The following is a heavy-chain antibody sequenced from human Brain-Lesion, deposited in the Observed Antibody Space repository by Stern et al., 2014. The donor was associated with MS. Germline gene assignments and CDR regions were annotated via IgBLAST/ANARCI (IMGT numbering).Heavy chain of an antibody. D-gene: IGHD1-26*01. CDR3: AKDFGPEVGTSDY. V-gene: IGHV3-9*01. J-gene: IGHJ4*02. CDR2: IYWNSGET. Sequence: EVQLVESGGGSVQPGRPLRLSCAASGFSFGDYAMPWYRQVPGKGLEWVSGIYWNSGETGYTVSLRRRLIIFMDNPNGSSSVVMNSLRTDDTALYYCAKDFGPEVGTSDYWGQGTLVTVSS. CDR1: GFSFGDYA.